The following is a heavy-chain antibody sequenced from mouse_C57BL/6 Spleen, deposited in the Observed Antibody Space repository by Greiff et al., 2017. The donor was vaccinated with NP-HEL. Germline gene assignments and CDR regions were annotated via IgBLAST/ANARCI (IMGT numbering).Heavy chain of an antibody. D-gene: IGHD2-5*01. V-gene: IGHV1-15*01. CDR1: GYTFTDYE. CDR3: TRWRNSKGAMDY. J-gene: IGHJ4*01. CDR2: IDPETGGT. Sequence: VQLQQSGAELVRPGASVTLSCKASGYTFTDYEMHWVKQTPVHGLEWIGAIDPETGGTAYNQKFKGKAILTADKSSSTAYMELRSLTSEDSAVYYCTRWRNSKGAMDYWGQGTSVTVSS.